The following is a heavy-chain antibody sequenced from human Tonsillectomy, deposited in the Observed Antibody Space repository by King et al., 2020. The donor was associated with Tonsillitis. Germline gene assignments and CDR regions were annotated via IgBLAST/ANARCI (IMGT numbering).Heavy chain of an antibody. J-gene: IGHJ4*02. CDR1: GGTFSSYA. V-gene: IGHV1-69*17. Sequence: QLVQSGAEVKKPGSSVKVSCKASGGTFSSYAISWVRQAPGQGLEWMGGIIPIFGIANYAQKFQGRVTITADKSTSTAYMELSSLRSEDTAVYDCARVEPTVVTFWESYFVYWGQGTLVTVSS. D-gene: IGHD4-23*01. CDR2: IIPIFGIA. CDR3: ARVEPTVVTFWESYFVY.